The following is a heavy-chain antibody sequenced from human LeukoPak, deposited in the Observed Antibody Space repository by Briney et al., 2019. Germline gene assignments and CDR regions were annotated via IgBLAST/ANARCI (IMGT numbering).Heavy chain of an antibody. J-gene: IGHJ4*02. Sequence: GGSLRLSCAASGFTFSSYAMSWVCQAPGKGLEWVSAISGSGGSTYYADSVKGRFTISRDNSKNTLYLQMNSLRAEDTAVYYCAKGYSSSWYYFDCWGQGTLVTASS. V-gene: IGHV3-23*01. CDR2: ISGSGGST. D-gene: IGHD6-13*01. CDR1: GFTFSSYA. CDR3: AKGYSSSWYYFDC.